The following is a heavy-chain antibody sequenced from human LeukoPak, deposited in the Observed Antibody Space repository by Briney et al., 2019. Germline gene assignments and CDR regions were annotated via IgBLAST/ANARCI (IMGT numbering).Heavy chain of an antibody. CDR1: GFTFSSYW. Sequence: GGSLRLSCAASGFTFSSYWMHWVRHAPGKGLVWLSRINSDGYSISYADSVKGRFTISRDNAKNTLYLQMNTLGAEDTAMYYCARGLAGAGTDSWGQGTLVTVSS. J-gene: IGHJ4*02. CDR2: INSDGYSI. D-gene: IGHD6-19*01. CDR3: ARGLAGAGTDS. V-gene: IGHV3-74*01.